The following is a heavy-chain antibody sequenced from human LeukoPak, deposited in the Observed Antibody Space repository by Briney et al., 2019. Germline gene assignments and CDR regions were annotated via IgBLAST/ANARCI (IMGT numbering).Heavy chain of an antibody. CDR3: ARDLTAIGTGFDY. V-gene: IGHV3-21*01. D-gene: IGHD2-2*02. CDR1: GFTFSSYS. J-gene: IGHJ4*02. Sequence: GGSLRLSCAASGFTFSSYSMNWVRQAPGKGLEWVSSISSSSSYIYYADSVKGRFTISRDNAKNSLYLQMNSLRAEDTAVYYCARDLTAIGTGFDYWGQGTLVTVSS. CDR2: ISSSSSYI.